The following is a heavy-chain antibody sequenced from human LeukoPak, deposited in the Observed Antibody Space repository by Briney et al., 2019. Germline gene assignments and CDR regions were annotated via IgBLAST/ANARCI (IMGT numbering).Heavy chain of an antibody. V-gene: IGHV3-7*01. CDR2: IRQDGGAT. J-gene: IGHJ4*02. D-gene: IGHD5-18*01. Sequence: GGSLRLSCAASGFTLTDYWMTWVRQAPGQGLEWMANIRQDGGATFYGDSVKGRFTISRDNAKNSLFLQMNSLRAEDTAVYYCATSKDTAGGPYWGQGTLVTVSS. CDR3: ATSKDTAGGPY. CDR1: GFTLTDYW.